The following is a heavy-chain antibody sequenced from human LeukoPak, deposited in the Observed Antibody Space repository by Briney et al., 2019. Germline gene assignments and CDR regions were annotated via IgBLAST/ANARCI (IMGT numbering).Heavy chain of an antibody. V-gene: IGHV4-59*01. Sequence: SETLSLTCTVSGGSLSSYYWSWIRQPPGKGLEWIGYIYYSGSTNYNPSLKSRVTISVDTSKNQFSLKLSSVTAADTAVYYCAAKDYGVAYYFDYWGQGNLVTVSS. CDR3: AAKDYGVAYYFDY. CDR1: GGSLSSYY. CDR2: IYYSGST. J-gene: IGHJ4*02. D-gene: IGHD4-17*01.